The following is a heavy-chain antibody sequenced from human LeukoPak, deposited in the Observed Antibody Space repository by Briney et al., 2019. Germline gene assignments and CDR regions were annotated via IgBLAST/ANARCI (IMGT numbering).Heavy chain of an antibody. D-gene: IGHD6-19*01. CDR3: AASSGWLLDY. V-gene: IGHV4-59*08. CDR2: IYYSGST. Sequence: SETLTHTCTVSGGSISDYYWSWIRQPPGKGLEWIGYIYYSGSTNYNPSLKSRVTISVDTSKNQFSLKLSSVTAADTAVYYCAASSGWLLDYWGQRTLVTVSS. CDR1: GGSISDYY. J-gene: IGHJ4*02.